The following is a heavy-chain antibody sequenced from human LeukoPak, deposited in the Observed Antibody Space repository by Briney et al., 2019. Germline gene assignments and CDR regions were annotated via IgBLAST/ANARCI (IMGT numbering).Heavy chain of an antibody. Sequence: GESLTISCQVSGYSFTNYWIGWVRQMPGKGLEWMGIIYPGDSDTRYSPSFQGQVTISADKSISTAYLQWSSLKASDTAMYYCARRIAATGRGYFDYWGQGTLVTVSS. D-gene: IGHD6-13*01. CDR2: IYPGDSDT. J-gene: IGHJ4*02. CDR3: ARRIAATGRGYFDY. V-gene: IGHV5-51*01. CDR1: GYSFTNYW.